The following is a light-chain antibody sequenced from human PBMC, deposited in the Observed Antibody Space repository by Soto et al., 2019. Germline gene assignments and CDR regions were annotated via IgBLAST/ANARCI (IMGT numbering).Light chain of an antibody. CDR1: STDFVSYNR. V-gene: IGLV2-18*01. J-gene: IGLJ1*01. CDR2: EAS. CDR3: SLYTSENTYV. Sequence: SALTQPPSVSGSPGQSVTISCTGTSTDFVSYNRVSWYQQPPGTAPKLIIYEASNRPSGVPDRFAGSKSGNTASLTISGLQAEDEADYYCSLYTSENTYVFGTGTKLTVL.